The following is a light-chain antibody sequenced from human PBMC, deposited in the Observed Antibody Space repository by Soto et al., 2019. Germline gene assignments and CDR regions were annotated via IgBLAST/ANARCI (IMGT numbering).Light chain of an antibody. V-gene: IGLV1-40*01. Sequence: QSVLTQPPSVSGAPGQRVTISCIGSISSIGAGYDVHWYQQLPGTAPKLLISGNNNRPSGVPDRFSGSKSGTSASLAIAGLQAEDEADYYCQSYDSSLSAVVFGGGTKLTVL. J-gene: IGLJ3*02. CDR3: QSYDSSLSAVV. CDR2: GNN. CDR1: ISSIGAGYD.